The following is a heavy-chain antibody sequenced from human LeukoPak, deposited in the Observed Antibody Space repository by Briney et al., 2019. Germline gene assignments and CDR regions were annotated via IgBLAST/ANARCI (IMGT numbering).Heavy chain of an antibody. CDR3: ARGITMVRGYFDY. V-gene: IGHV3-21*01. J-gene: IGHJ4*02. CDR1: GFTFSSYS. Sequence: GGSLRLSCAASGFTFSSYSMNWVRQAPGKGLEWVSSISSSSSYIYYADSVKGRFTISRDHAKNSLYLQMNSLRAEDTAVYYCARGITMVRGYFDYWGQGTLVTVSS. D-gene: IGHD3-10*01. CDR2: ISSSSSYI.